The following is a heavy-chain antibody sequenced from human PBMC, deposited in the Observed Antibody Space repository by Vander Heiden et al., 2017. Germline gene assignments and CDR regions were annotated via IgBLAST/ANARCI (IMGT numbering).Heavy chain of an antibody. Sequence: EVQLVESGGGLVQPGGSLRLSCAASGFTFSDHYMDWVRQAPGKGLEWVGRSRNKANSYITEYAASVKGRFTISRDDSKNSLYLQMDSLKTEDTAVYYCTRSVIGTYRSFDCWGQGTLVTVSS. CDR1: GFTFSDHY. D-gene: IGHD1-26*01. CDR3: TRSVIGTYRSFDC. CDR2: SRNKANSYIT. J-gene: IGHJ4*02. V-gene: IGHV3-72*01.